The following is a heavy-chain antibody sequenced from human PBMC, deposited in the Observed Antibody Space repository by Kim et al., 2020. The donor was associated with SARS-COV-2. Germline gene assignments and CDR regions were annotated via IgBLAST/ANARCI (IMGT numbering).Heavy chain of an antibody. D-gene: IGHD3-22*01. J-gene: IGHJ4*02. CDR1: GFTFSSYG. CDR2: ISYDGSNK. V-gene: IGHV3-30*18. Sequence: GGSLRLFCAASGFTFSSYGMHWVRQAPGKGLEWVAVISYDGSNKYYADSVKGRFTISRDNSKNTLYLQMNSLRAEDTAVYYCAKIGTSSGSSVDYWGQGTLVTVSS. CDR3: AKIGTSSGSSVDY.